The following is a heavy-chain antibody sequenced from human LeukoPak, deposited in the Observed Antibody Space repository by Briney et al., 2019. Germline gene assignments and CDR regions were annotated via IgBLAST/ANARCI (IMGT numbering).Heavy chain of an antibody. D-gene: IGHD6-13*01. V-gene: IGHV1-8*01. CDR3: ARVPSYSRDGPDY. CDR1: GYTFTSYD. CDR2: MNPNSGNT. J-gene: IGHJ4*02. Sequence: ASVKVSCKASGYTFTSYDINWVRQATGQGLEWMGRMNPNSGNTGYAQKFQGRVTMTRNTSISTAYMELSSLRSEDTAVYYCARVPSYSRDGPDYWGQGTQVTVSS.